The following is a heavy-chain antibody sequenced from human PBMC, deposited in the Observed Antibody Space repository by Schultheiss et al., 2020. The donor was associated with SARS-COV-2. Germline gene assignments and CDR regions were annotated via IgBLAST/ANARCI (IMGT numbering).Heavy chain of an antibody. V-gene: IGHV4-61*01. CDR2: IYHSGGT. CDR1: GGSVRNGSYY. J-gene: IGHJ6*02. Sequence: SQTLSLTCSLAGGSVRNGSYYWSWRRQSPGRGLEWIGYIYHSGGTRYHPSLKSRVTISLDTSKNQFSLKLTSVIAADTAVYYCARVDLETALVGGLDVWGQTFTLTVSS. CDR3: ARVDLETALVGGLDV. D-gene: IGHD5-18*01.